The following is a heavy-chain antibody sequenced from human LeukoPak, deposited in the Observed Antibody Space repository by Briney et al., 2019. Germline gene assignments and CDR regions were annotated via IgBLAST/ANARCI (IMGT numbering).Heavy chain of an antibody. J-gene: IGHJ4*02. CDR3: ARDGALYYDFWSGEPNFDY. CDR2: INHSGST. CDR1: GGSFSGYY. Sequence: PSETLSLTCAVYGGSFSGYYWSWIRQPPGKGLEWIGEINHSGSTNYNPSLKSRVTISVDTSKNQFSLKLSSVTAADTAVYYCARDGALYYDFWSGEPNFDYWGQGTLVTVSS. V-gene: IGHV4-34*01. D-gene: IGHD3-3*01.